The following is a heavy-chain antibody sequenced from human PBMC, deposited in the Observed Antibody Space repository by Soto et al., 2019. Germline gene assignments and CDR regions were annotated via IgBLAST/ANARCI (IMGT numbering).Heavy chain of an antibody. CDR1: GGSFSGYY. D-gene: IGHD3-16*02. Sequence: SETLSLTCAVYGGSFSGYYWSWIRQPPGKGLEWIGEINHSGSTNYNPSLKSRVTISVDTSKNQFSLKLSSVTAADTAVYYCATRIMITFGGVIAPYYFDYWGQGTLVTAPQ. CDR3: ATRIMITFGGVIAPYYFDY. CDR2: INHSGST. V-gene: IGHV4-34*01. J-gene: IGHJ4*02.